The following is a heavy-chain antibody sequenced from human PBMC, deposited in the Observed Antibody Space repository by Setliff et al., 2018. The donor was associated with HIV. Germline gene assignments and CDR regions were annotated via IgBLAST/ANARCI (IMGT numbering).Heavy chain of an antibody. CDR1: GDSVSNYSAA. D-gene: IGHD6-13*01. Sequence: PSQTLSLTCVISGDSVSNYSAAWNWIRQPPSRGLEWLGRTFHRSKWYSDYAESVRSRITINPDTSKNQLSLQLHSVTPEDTAVYYCARSITTAGTVFDYWGQGTLVTSPQ. CDR3: ARSITTAGTVFDY. CDR2: TFHRSKWYS. V-gene: IGHV6-1*01. J-gene: IGHJ4*02.